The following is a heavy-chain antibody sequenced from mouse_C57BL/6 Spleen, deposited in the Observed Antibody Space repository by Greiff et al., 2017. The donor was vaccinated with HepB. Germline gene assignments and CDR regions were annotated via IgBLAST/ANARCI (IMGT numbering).Heavy chain of an antibody. J-gene: IGHJ4*01. Sequence: VQLKQSGPGLVQPSQSLSITCTVSGFSLTSYGVHWVRQSPGKGLEWLGVIWSGGSTDYNAAFISRLSISKDNSKSQVFFKMNSLQADDTAIYYCARKELGRNYYAMDYWGQGTSVTVSS. CDR3: ARKELGRNYYAMDY. V-gene: IGHV2-2*01. D-gene: IGHD4-1*01. CDR1: GFSLTSYG. CDR2: IWSGGST.